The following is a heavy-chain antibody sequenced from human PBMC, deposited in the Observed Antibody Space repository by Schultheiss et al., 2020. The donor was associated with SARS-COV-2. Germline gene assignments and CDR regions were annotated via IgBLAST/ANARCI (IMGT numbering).Heavy chain of an antibody. D-gene: IGHD2-15*01. CDR2: IIPIFGTA. V-gene: IGHV1-69*13. CDR3: ASPNCSGGRCPLDY. Sequence: SVKVSCKASGGTFSSYAISWVRQAPGQGLEWMGGIIPIFGTANYAQKFQGRVTITADESTSTAYMELSSLRSEDTAVYYCASPNCSGGRCPLDYWGQGTLVPVSS. J-gene: IGHJ4*02. CDR1: GGTFSSYA.